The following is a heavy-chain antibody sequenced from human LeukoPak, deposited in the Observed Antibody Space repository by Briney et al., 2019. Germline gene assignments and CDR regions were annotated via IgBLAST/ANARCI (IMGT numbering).Heavy chain of an antibody. CDR1: GYTFTGYY. CDR3: ARDCGGDCYPSQDFDY. CDR2: INPNSGGT. D-gene: IGHD2-21*02. J-gene: IGHJ4*02. V-gene: IGHV1-2*06. Sequence: ASVKVSCKASGYTFTGYYMHWVRQAPGQGLEWMGRINPNSGGTNYAQKFQGRVTMTRDTSISTAYMELSRLRSDDTAVYYCARDCGGDCYPSQDFDYWGQGTLVTVSS.